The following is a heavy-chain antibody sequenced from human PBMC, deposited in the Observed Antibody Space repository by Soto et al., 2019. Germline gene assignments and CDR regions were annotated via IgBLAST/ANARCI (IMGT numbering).Heavy chain of an antibody. CDR1: GDSVYSNSAG. CDR2: TYYRSKWYY. Sequence: PSPTLSRTCAITGDSVYSNSAGWSWVRQSPSRGLEWLGRTYYRSKWYYEYAVSVRGRITINPDTSYDHFSLQLNSLTHENTAVYFCVRGKHQCVRSLVYWYPGPLLT. V-gene: IGHV6-1*01. CDR3: VRGKHQCVRSLVY. J-gene: IGHJ4*01.